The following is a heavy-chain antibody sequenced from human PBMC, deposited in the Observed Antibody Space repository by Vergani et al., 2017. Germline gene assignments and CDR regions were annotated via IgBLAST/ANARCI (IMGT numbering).Heavy chain of an antibody. CDR1: GFTFDDYA. CDR2: ISWNSGSI. V-gene: IGHV3-9*01. Sequence: EVQLVESGGGLVQPGRSLRLSCAASGFTFDDYAMHWVRQAPGKGLEWVSGISWNSGSIGYAESVKGRFTISRDNAKNSLYLQMNSLRAEDTALYYCAKDILVQLERRLSAFDIWGQGTMVTVSS. CDR3: AKDILVQLERRLSAFDI. D-gene: IGHD1-1*01. J-gene: IGHJ3*02.